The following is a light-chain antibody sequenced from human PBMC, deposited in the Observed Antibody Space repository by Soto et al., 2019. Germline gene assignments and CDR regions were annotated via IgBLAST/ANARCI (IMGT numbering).Light chain of an antibody. J-gene: IGKJ1*01. V-gene: IGKV1-39*01. Sequence: DIQMTQSPSSLSASVGDRVTISCRASQSIRNYVSWYQQKPVTAPKHLIRAASTLQSGVPSRFSASGSGPDFTLTIRSLQIEDFATYFCQQTDSTPQTFGQGNNVEI. CDR3: QQTDSTPQT. CDR1: QSIRNY. CDR2: AAS.